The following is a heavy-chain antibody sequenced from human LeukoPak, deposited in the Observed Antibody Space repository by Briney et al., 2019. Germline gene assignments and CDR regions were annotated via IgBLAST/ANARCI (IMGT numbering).Heavy chain of an antibody. CDR2: INHSGST. CDR1: GRSFNGYY. D-gene: IGHD6-25*01. CDR3: ARGQLRLSN. J-gene: IGHJ4*02. V-gene: IGHV4-34*01. Sequence: SETLSLTCAVYGRSFNGYYWTWIRQPPGKGLEWIGEINHSGSTDYNPSLKSRVTISVDTSKNQFSLKLNSVTAADTAVYYCARGQLRLSNWGQGSLVIVSS.